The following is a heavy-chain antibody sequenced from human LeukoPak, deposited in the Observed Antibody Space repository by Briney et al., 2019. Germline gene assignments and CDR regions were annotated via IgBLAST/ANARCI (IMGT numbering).Heavy chain of an antibody. CDR2: MNPNSGST. V-gene: IGHV1-8*01. J-gene: IGHJ3*02. CDR1: GYTFAKYA. D-gene: IGHD6-13*01. Sequence: ASVKVSCKASGYTFAKYAIHWVRQAPGQRLEWMGWMNPNSGSTGYAQKFQGRVTMTRDTSLSTAYMELSSLTSDDTAVYYCARDGRGAAAADDPLDIWGQGTTVTVSS. CDR3: ARDGRGAAAADDPLDI.